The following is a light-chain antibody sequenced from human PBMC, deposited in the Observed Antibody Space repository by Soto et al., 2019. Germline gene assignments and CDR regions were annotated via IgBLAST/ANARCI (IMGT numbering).Light chain of an antibody. CDR1: RSVSNNF. Sequence: DTVLTQSPGTLSLSPGERATLACRASRSVSNNFLAWYQQKPGQAPRLLIYGSSSRATGIPDRFSGSGSGTDFTLTISRLEPEDFAVYFCQQYGSSLTHNFGQGTKVDIK. CDR2: GSS. J-gene: IGKJ2*01. V-gene: IGKV3-20*01. CDR3: QQYGSSLTHN.